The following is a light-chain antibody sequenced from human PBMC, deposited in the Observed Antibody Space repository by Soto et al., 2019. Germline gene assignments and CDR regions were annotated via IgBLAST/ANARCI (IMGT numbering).Light chain of an antibody. Sequence: EMVLTQSPGTLSLSPGERATLSCRASQSVSSSYLAWYQQKPGQAPRLLIYGASSRATGIPDRLSGSGSGTVFTLTISRLEPEHFAVYSCQQYGSSTITFGQGTRLEIK. CDR3: QQYGSSTIT. CDR1: QSVSSSY. V-gene: IGKV3-20*01. CDR2: GAS. J-gene: IGKJ5*01.